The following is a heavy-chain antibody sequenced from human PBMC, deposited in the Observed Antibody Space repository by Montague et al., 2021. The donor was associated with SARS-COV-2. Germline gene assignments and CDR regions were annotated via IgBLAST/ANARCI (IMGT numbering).Heavy chain of an antibody. CDR2: IYYSGST. CDR3: ARGGGYYNYGLGV. Sequence: SETLFLTCTVSGGSISNYYWSWIRQPPGRGLEWIGYIYYSGSTDYSPSLKSRVTISLDTSKNQFSLKVTSVTAADTAVYYCARGGGYYNYGLGVWGPGTMVTVSS. J-gene: IGHJ6*02. D-gene: IGHD3-22*01. CDR1: GGSISNYY. V-gene: IGHV4-59*01.